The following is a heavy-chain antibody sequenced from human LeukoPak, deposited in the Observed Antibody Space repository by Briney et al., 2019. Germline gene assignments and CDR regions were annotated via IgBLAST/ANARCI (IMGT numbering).Heavy chain of an antibody. J-gene: IGHJ4*02. V-gene: IGHV4-4*07. CDR1: GGSISSYY. CDR2: IYTSGST. CDR3: ARDSNGGSGRSFDY. D-gene: IGHD3-10*01. Sequence: SETLSLTCTVSGGSISSYYWSWLRQPAGKGLEWIGRIYTSGSTNYNPSLKSRVTMSVDTSKNQFSLKLSSVTAADTAVYYCARDSNGGSGRSFDYWGQGTLVTVSS.